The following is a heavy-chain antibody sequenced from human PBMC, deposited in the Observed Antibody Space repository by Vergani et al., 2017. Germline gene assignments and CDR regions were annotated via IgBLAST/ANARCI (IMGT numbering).Heavy chain of an antibody. V-gene: IGHV3-23*01. D-gene: IGHD1-26*01. Sequence: EVQLLESGGSLKQPGGSVRLSCAASGFTFSNYAMHWVRQAPGKGLEWVSALTGGGGSTYYADSFKGRFIISRDNSRDTLYLQMNSLRPEDTTTYYCVKDAGSYVTFFDSWGQGTRFTVSS. CDR1: GFTFSNYA. CDR2: LTGGGGST. CDR3: VKDAGSYVTFFDS. J-gene: IGHJ4*02.